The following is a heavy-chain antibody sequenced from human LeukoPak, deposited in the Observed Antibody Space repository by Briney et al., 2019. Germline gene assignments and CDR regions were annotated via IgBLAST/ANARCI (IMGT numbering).Heavy chain of an antibody. J-gene: IGHJ4*02. CDR1: GGSFSGSY. D-gene: IGHD3-10*01. Sequence: SETLSLTCGVSGGSFSGSYWSWIRQPPGKGLEWIGYIYYSGSTNYNPSLKSRVIISVDTSKNQFSLKLSSVTAADTAVYYCARSYYYGSGTRGFDYWGQGTLVTVSS. V-gene: IGHV4-59*01. CDR3: ARSYYYGSGTRGFDY. CDR2: IYYSGST.